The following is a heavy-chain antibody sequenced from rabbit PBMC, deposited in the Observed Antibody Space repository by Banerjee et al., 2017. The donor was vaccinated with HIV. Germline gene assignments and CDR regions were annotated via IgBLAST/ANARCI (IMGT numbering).Heavy chain of an antibody. CDR1: GFSFSSTYY. CDR2: INTSSGNT. V-gene: IGHV1S45*01. CDR3: ARFIASFAGYGYANL. J-gene: IGHJ4*01. Sequence: QEQLVESGGGLVQPEGSLTLTCTDSGFSFSSTYYMCWVRQAPGKGLEWIACINTSSGNTVYATWAKGRFTISRTSSTTVALQMTSMTAADTATYFCARFIASFAGYGYANLWGPGTLVTV. D-gene: IGHD6-1*01.